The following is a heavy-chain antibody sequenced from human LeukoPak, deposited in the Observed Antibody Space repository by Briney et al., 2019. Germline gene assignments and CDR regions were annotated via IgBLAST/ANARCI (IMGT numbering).Heavy chain of an antibody. CDR3: ARDSMTGFDY. D-gene: IGHD1-20*01. V-gene: IGHV4-30-4*08. CDR2: IYYSGST. J-gene: IGHJ4*02. Sequence: SWIRQPPGKGLEWIGYIYYSGSTYYNPSLKSRVTISVDTSKNQFSLKLSSVTAADTAVYYCARDSMTGFDYWGRGTLVTVSS.